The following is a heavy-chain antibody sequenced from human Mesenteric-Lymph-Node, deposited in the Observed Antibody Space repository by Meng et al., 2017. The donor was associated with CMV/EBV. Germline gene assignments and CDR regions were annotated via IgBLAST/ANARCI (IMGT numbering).Heavy chain of an antibody. V-gene: IGHV3-53*01. D-gene: IGHD2-21*02. CDR1: GFTISSNH. CDR3: AKEDMYGDYDS. J-gene: IGHJ5*01. Sequence: GESLKISCAASGFTISSNHMSWVRQAPGKGLEWVSVISGGGSTYYAASVKGRFTISRDNSKNIIYLEMSSLRVDDTAVYYCAKEDMYGDYDSWGQGTLVTVSS. CDR2: ISGGGST.